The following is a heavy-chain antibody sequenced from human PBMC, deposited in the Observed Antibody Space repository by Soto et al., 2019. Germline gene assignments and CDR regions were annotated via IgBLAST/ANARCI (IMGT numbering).Heavy chain of an antibody. D-gene: IGHD6-13*01. V-gene: IGHV4-4*07. CDR2: LNIAGTI. CDR3: ERDRGEYTSSWFWYFSH. J-gene: IGHJ2*01. CDR1: GASISSYN. Sequence: SETLSLTCSVSGASISSYNWNWVRQSAGKGPEWVGRLNIAGTINYNPSLKSRITMSMDTSKNQISLHLRSVTAADTAMYYCERDRGEYTSSWFWYFSHWGHGTLVTVSS.